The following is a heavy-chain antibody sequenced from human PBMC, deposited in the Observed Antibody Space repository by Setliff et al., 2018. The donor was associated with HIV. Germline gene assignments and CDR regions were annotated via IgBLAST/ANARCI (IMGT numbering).Heavy chain of an antibody. J-gene: IGHJ4*01. CDR2: INHSGST. V-gene: IGHV4-34*01. CDR3: ARSGALATSTWSPFDY. CDR1: GGSFSGYF. Sequence: PSETLSLTCAVYGGSFSGYFWSWIRQSPGKGLQWIGEINHSGSTTYNPSLKGRVTISVDTSKNQFSLKLSAVTAADTALYYRARSGALATSTWSPFDYWGHGNQVTV. D-gene: IGHD6-19*01.